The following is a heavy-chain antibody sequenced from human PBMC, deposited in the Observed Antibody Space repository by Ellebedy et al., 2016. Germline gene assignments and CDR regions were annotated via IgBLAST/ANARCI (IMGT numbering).Heavy chain of an antibody. J-gene: IGHJ2*01. CDR2: IYYSGNT. V-gene: IGHV4-39*01. D-gene: IGHD3-16*02. CDR3: ARHLLHPNLRLGELSLNWYFDL. Sequence: SETLSLTCTVSGGSISSSRYYWGWIRQPPGKGLEWIGSIYYSGNTYYNPSLKSRVTISVDTSKNQFSLKLSSVTAADTAVYYCARHLLHPNLRLGELSLNWYFDLWGRGTLVTVSS. CDR1: GGSISSSRYY.